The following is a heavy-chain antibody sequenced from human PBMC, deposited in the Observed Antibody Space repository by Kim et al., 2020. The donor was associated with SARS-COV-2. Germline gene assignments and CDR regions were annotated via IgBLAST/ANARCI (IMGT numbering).Heavy chain of an antibody. J-gene: IGHJ4*02. Sequence: SETLSLTCTVSGDSISSKTYYWNWIRQPAGKGLEWIGRISATGSTNCNPSLKSRVTISVDTSKNQFSLKLSSVTAADTAVYYCAGEGRWSTSLDYWGQGTLVTVSS. CDR1: GDSISSKTYY. CDR3: AGEGRWSTSLDY. V-gene: IGHV4-61*02. CDR2: ISATGST. D-gene: IGHD1-1*01.